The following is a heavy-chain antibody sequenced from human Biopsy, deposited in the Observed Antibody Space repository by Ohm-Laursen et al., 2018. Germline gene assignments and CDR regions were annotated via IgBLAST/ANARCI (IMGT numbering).Heavy chain of an antibody. Sequence: GASVKVSCKLSGYTFTSYDITWVRQASGQGPEWIGWLNPVSGNSNFGQKFRGRVTVTSDTSISTAYMELSGLTSDDTATYYCGRAVRNQLLTDPWGQGTLVTVTS. D-gene: IGHD1-7*01. V-gene: IGHV1-8*01. CDR1: GYTFTSYD. J-gene: IGHJ5*02. CDR3: GRAVRNQLLTDP. CDR2: LNPVSGNS.